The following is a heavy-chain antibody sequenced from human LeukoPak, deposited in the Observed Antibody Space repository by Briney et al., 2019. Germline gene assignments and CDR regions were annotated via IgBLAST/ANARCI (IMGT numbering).Heavy chain of an antibody. CDR3: ARRDSSGWSAPFDY. V-gene: IGHV4-34*01. Sequence: PGGSLRLSCAASGFTFSSYSMNWVRQPPGKGLEWIGEIDHSGSTNYNSSLKSRVTISVDTSMNQISLKLDSLTAADTAVYYCARRDSSGWSAPFDYWGQGNLVTVSS. D-gene: IGHD6-19*01. CDR1: GFTFSSYS. J-gene: IGHJ4*02. CDR2: IDHSGST.